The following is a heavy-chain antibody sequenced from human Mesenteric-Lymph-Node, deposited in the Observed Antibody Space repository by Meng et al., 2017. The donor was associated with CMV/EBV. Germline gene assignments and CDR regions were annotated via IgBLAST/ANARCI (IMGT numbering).Heavy chain of an antibody. J-gene: IGHJ4*02. Sequence: GGSLRLSCAASGFIFDDYAMHWVRQAPGKGLEWVSGIAWNSGSLGYADSVKGRFTISRDNAKNSLYLEMNSLGPEDTALYYCAKGFEAIAAGGLDSWGQGTLVTVSS. CDR1: GFIFDDYA. CDR2: IAWNSGSL. V-gene: IGHV3-9*01. D-gene: IGHD6-13*01. CDR3: AKGFEAIAAGGLDS.